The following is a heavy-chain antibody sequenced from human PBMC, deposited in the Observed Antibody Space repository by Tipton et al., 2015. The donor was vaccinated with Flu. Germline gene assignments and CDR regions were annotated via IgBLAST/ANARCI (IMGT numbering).Heavy chain of an antibody. CDR1: GGSISSYY. CDR3: ARKPYGDYRGSFDY. V-gene: IGHV4-59*01. J-gene: IGHJ4*02. Sequence: TLSLTCTVSGGSISSYYWSWIRQPPGKGLEWIGYIYYSGSTNYNPSLKSRVTISVDTSKNQFSLKLSSVTAADTAVYYCARKPYGDYRGSFDYWGQGTLVTVSS. CDR2: IYYSGST. D-gene: IGHD4-17*01.